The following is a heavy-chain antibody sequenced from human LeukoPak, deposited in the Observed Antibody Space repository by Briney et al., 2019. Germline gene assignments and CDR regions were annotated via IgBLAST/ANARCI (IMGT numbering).Heavy chain of an antibody. Sequence: AGGSLRLSCAASGFTFSSYAMSWVRQAPGKGLEWVSAISGSGGSTYYADSVKGRFTISRDNSKNTLYLQMNSLRAEDTAVYYCAKDEGYSSSPADYYYYYMDVWGKGTTVTVSS. CDR3: AKDEGYSSSPADYYYYYMDV. CDR2: ISGSGGST. V-gene: IGHV3-23*01. J-gene: IGHJ6*03. D-gene: IGHD6-6*01. CDR1: GFTFSSYA.